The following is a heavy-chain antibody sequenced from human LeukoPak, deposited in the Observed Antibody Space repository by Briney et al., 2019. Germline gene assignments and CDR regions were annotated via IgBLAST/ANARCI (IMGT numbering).Heavy chain of an antibody. Sequence: GGSLRLSCAASGFTFDDYAMHWVRQAPGKGLEWVSGISWNSGSIGYADSVKGRFTISRDNAKNSLYLQMNSLRAEDTALYYCAKDIYYDSKARSAFDIWGQGTMVTVSS. CDR3: AKDIYYDSKARSAFDI. D-gene: IGHD3-22*01. CDR1: GFTFDDYA. CDR2: ISWNSGSI. V-gene: IGHV3-9*01. J-gene: IGHJ3*02.